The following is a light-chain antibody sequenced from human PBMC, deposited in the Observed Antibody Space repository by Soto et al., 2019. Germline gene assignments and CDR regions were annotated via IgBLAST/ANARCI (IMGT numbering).Light chain of an antibody. CDR3: SSYTSSSVI. CDR2: DVS. J-gene: IGLJ2*01. Sequence: QSVLTQPASVSGSPGQSITISCTGISSDVGGYNYVSWYQQHSGKAPKLMIYDVSNRPSGVSNRFSGSKSGNTASLTISGLQADDEADYYCSSYTSSSVIFGGGTKLTVL. CDR1: SSDVGGYNY. V-gene: IGLV2-14*03.